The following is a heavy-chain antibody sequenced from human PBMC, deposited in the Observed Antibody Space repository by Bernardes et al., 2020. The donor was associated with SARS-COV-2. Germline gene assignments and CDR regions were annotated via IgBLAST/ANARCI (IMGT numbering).Heavy chain of an antibody. V-gene: IGHV3-21*01. D-gene: IGHD5-12*01. CDR3: ARDGYSPYGMDV. CDR2: ISRSSSYI. CDR1: GFTFSSYN. J-gene: IGHJ6*02. Sequence: VGSLRLSCVASGFTFSSYNMNWVRQAPGKGLEWVSGISRSSSYIYYADSVKGRSTISRDDAKKSLYLEMNSLRAEDTAVYYCARDGYSPYGMDVWGQGTTVTVS.